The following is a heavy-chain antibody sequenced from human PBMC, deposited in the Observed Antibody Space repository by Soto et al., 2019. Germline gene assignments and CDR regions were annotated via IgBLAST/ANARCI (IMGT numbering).Heavy chain of an antibody. CDR2: IDPRDSYV. CDR3: ESLFCRTNTFDSSFEP. J-gene: IGHJ5*02. D-gene: IGHD1-7*01. V-gene: IGHV5-10-1*01. Sequence: GESLKISCTGFGYTFTTFWISWVRQIPGKGLEWMGRIDPRDSYVNYSPSFQGHVTISLDKSISTAYLQWGSLKASDTAMYYCESLFCRTNTFDSSFEPWGQGTLVTVSS. CDR1: GYTFTTFW.